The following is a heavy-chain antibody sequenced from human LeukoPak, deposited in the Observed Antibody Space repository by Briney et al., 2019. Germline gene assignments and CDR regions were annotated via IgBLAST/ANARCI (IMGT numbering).Heavy chain of an antibody. J-gene: IGHJ5*02. V-gene: IGHV1-18*01. D-gene: IGHD7-27*01. CDR1: GYTFTSYG. CDR2: ISAYNGNT. CDR3: ARDPQLGLEGNWFDP. Sequence: GASVKVSCKASGYTFTSYGISWVRQAPGQGLEWMGWISAYNGNTNYAQKLQGRVTMTTDTSTSTAYMELRSLRSDDTAVYYCARDPQLGLEGNWFDPWGQGTLVTVSS.